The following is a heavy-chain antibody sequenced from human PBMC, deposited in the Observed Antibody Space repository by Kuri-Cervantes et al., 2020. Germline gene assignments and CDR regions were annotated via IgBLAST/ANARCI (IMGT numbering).Heavy chain of an antibody. CDR3: ARTGDSRNWYFDL. CDR1: GFTFSSYA. V-gene: IGHV3-48*04. Sequence: GASLKISCAASGFTFSSYAMSWVRQAPGKGLEWVSCISSSGSTIYYADSVKGRFTISRDNAKNSLYLQMNSLRAEDTAVYYCARTGDSRNWYFDLWGRGTLVTVSS. J-gene: IGHJ2*01. CDR2: ISSSGSTI. D-gene: IGHD7-27*01.